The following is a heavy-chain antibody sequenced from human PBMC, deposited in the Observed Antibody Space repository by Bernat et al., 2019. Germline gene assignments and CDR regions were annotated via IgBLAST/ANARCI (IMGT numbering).Heavy chain of an antibody. D-gene: IGHD6-13*01. Sequence: EVQLVQSGAEVKKPGESLKISCKGSGYSFTSYWIGWVRQMPGKGLEWMGIIYPGDSDTRYSPSFQGQVTISADKSISTAYLQWSSLKASDTAMYYCARRPSSSSWYFNWYFALWGRGTLVTVSS. CDR3: ARRPSSSSWYFNWYFAL. V-gene: IGHV5-51*01. J-gene: IGHJ2*01. CDR2: IYPGDSDT. CDR1: GYSFTSYW.